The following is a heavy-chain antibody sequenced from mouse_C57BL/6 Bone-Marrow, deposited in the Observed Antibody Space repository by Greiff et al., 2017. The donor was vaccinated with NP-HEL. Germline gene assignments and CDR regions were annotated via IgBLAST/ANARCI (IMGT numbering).Heavy chain of an antibody. Sequence: VQLQQSGAELVRPGASVKLSCTASGFNIKDDYMHWVKQRPEQGLEWIGWIDPENGDTEYASKFQGKATITADTSSNTAYLQLSSLTSEDTAVYYCTTHYYGSSNWYFDVWGTGTTVTVSS. CDR2: IDPENGDT. D-gene: IGHD1-1*01. CDR3: TTHYYGSSNWYFDV. V-gene: IGHV14-4*01. J-gene: IGHJ1*03. CDR1: GFNIKDDY.